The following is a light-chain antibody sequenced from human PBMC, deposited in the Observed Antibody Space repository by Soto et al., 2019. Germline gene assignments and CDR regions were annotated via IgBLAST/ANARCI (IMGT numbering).Light chain of an antibody. CDR2: DAS. CDR3: QQRSNWPPSLT. Sequence: EIVLTQSPATLSLSPGERATLSCRASQSVSSYLAWYQQKPGQAPRLLSYDASNRATGIPARFSGSGSGTDFTLTISSREPEDFAVYYCQQRSNWPPSLTFGGGTKVEI. V-gene: IGKV3-11*01. CDR1: QSVSSY. J-gene: IGKJ4*01.